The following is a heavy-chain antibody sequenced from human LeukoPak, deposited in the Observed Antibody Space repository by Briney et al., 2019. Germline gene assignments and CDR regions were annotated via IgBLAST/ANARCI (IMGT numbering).Heavy chain of an antibody. CDR1: GGSLSDYY. D-gene: IGHD6-25*01. CDR2: IDHSGSS. V-gene: IGHV4-34*01. Sequence: SETLSLTCVAYGGSLSDYYWSWLRQPPGKGLEWIGEIDHSGSSNYSPSLKSRVTISAGTSKNQFSLKLISVTAADTAVYYCARGRGPLSWGQGTLVTVSS. J-gene: IGHJ5*02. CDR3: ARGRGPLS.